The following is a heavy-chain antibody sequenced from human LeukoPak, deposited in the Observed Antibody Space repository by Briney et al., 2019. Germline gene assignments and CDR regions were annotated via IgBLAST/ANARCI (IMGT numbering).Heavy chain of an antibody. CDR3: ARGSEWELLSCDH. CDR1: GFTFSSYS. D-gene: IGHD1-26*01. CDR2: ISTSSSHM. J-gene: IGHJ5*02. V-gene: IGHV3-21*01. Sequence: GGSLRLSCAASGFTFSSYSMNWVRQAPGKGLELVSSISTSSSHMYYADSVKGRFTISRDNARNSPYLQMNSLRAEDTAVYYCARGSEWELLSCDHWGQGTLVTVSS.